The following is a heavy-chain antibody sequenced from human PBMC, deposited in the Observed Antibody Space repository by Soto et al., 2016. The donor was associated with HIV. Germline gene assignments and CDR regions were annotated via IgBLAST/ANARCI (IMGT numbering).Heavy chain of an antibody. D-gene: IGHD5-18*01. CDR2: INNDGSSS. Sequence: EVQLVESGGRLVQPGGSLRLSCAASGFTFSSYWMYWVRQIPGKGLVWVSRINNDGSSSAYADSVKGRFTISRDNAKNTLYLQMRGLSGEDTAMYYCVRDLMTGYNERPTSDYWGQGTLVTVSS. CDR1: GFTFSSYW. V-gene: IGHV3-74*01. CDR3: VRDLMTGYNERPTSDY. J-gene: IGHJ4*02.